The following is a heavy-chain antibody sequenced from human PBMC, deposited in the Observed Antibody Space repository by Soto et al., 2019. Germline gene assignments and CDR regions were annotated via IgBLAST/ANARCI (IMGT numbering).Heavy chain of an antibody. V-gene: IGHV1-46*01. D-gene: IGHD5-18*01. CDR1: GYTFTHYY. CDR3: ATSVNSAMAFDS. J-gene: IGHJ4*02. CDR2: INPNGGST. Sequence: QVQLVQSGAEVKKPGASVKVSCKASGYTFTHYYMHWVRQAPGQGLEWMGIINPNGGSTTYAQRFRAGLTMTSDTSTSTVYMELSSLRSEDSAVYYCATSVNSAMAFDSWGQGTLVTVSS.